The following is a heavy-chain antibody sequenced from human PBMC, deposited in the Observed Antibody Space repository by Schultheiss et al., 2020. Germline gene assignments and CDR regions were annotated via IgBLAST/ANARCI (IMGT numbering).Heavy chain of an antibody. CDR1: GFTFSSYT. J-gene: IGHJ4*02. CDR3: ARDGCSAGSCTLYYFDS. D-gene: IGHD2-15*01. V-gene: IGHV3-30-3*01. Sequence: GGSLRLSCTASGFTFSSYTMHWVRQAPGKGLEWVAVMSYDGSNKYYAASVKGRFTISRDNAKKTLFLQMNSLRAEDTAVYYCARDGCSAGSCTLYYFDSWGQGTLVTVSS. CDR2: MSYDGSNK.